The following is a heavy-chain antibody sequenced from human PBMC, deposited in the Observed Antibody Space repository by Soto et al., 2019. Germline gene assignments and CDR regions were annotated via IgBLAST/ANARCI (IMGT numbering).Heavy chain of an antibody. CDR1: GYTLSTYP. CDR3: ARALGVGATKYYYYYYGMDV. J-gene: IGHJ6*02. V-gene: IGHV1-18*04. CDR2: INAYNGKI. Sequence: ASVKVSCKASGYTLSTYPISWVRQAPGEGLQWMAWINAYNGKIKYAEKFQGRLTVTTDTSTNTAYMELSSLRSEDTAVYYCARALGVGATKYYYYYYGMDVWGQGTTVTVSS. D-gene: IGHD1-26*01.